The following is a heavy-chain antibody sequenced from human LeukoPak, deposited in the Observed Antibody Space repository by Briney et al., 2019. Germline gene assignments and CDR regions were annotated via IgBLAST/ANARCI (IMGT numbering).Heavy chain of an antibody. CDR2: IYYSGGT. Sequence: SETLSLTCTVSGGTVSGGSINSYYCNWIRQPPGKGLEWIGYIYYSGGTYYSPSLRSRISISIGSSQNQFSLKLSAVTAADSAVYYCARVTPVYTTSSFDYWGQGALVTVSS. V-gene: IGHV4-30-4*08. D-gene: IGHD1-26*01. J-gene: IGHJ4*02. CDR1: GGTVSGGSINSYY. CDR3: ARVTPVYTTSSFDY.